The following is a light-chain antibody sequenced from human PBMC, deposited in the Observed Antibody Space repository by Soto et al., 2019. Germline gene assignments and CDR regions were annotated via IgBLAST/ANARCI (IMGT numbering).Light chain of an antibody. Sequence: EIVLTQSPGTLSLSPGERATLSCRASQSVSSCCLAWYQQKPGQAPRLLINGASTRATGIPDRFSGSGSGTDFTLTISRLELEDFAVYYCQRYGSSPPVTFGGGTKVEIK. J-gene: IGKJ4*01. V-gene: IGKV3-20*01. CDR2: GAS. CDR3: QRYGSSPPVT. CDR1: QSVSSCC.